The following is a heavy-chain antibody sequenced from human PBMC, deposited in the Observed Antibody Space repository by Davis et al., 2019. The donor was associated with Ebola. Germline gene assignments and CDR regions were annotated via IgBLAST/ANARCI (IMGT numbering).Heavy chain of an antibody. CDR1: GFTLSNFW. D-gene: IGHD5-18*01. Sequence: PGGSLRLSCAASGFTLSNFWMHWVRQGPGKGLVWVSRISSDGSGPAYADSVKGRFTISRDNAKSTVYLQMNSLRAEDTAVYYCARSGGHSFGQNWGQGTLVTVSS. CDR2: ISSDGSGP. J-gene: IGHJ4*02. CDR3: ARSGGHSFGQN. V-gene: IGHV3-74*03.